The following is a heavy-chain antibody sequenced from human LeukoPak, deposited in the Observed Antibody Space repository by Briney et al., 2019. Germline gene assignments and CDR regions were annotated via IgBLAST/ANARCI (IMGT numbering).Heavy chain of an antibody. Sequence: GGSLRLSCAASGFTFSSYGMSWVRQAPGKGLEWVSVIYSGGSTYYADSVKGRFTISRDNSKNTLYLQMNSLRAEDTAVYYCARAVGGDGSGSLWGPGTLVTVSS. CDR2: IYSGGST. J-gene: IGHJ4*02. CDR1: GFTFSSYG. D-gene: IGHD3-10*01. V-gene: IGHV3-66*01. CDR3: ARAVGGDGSGSL.